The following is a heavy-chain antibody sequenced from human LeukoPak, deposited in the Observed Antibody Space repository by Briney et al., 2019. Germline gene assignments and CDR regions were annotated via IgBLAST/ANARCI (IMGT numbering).Heavy chain of an antibody. V-gene: IGHV3-74*01. J-gene: IGHJ4*02. CDR1: GFTFSSHK. D-gene: IGHD2-15*01. CDR2: INTDATSP. Sequence: GGSLRLSCTASGFTFSSHKMQWVRQAPGKGLVWVSRINTDATSPTYADSVKGRFTISRDNSKNTLYLQMNNLSAEDTAVYYCARETSASFPYWAQGTLVTVSS. CDR3: ARETSASFPY.